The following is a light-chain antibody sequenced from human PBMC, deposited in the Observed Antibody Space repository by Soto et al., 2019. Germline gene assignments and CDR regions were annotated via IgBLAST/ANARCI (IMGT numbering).Light chain of an antibody. CDR1: QSVSSN. V-gene: IGKV3-15*01. CDR2: GAS. Sequence: EIVMTQSPATLSVSPGERATLSCRASQSVSSNLAWYQQKPGQAPRLLIYGASTRATDIPARFSGSGSGTELTLTISSLQSEDFAVYYCQQYNNWPPWTFGQGTKVEIK. J-gene: IGKJ1*01. CDR3: QQYNNWPPWT.